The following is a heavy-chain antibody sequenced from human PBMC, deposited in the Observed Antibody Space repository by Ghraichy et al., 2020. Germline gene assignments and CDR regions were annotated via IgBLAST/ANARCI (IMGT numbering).Heavy chain of an antibody. CDR3: ARADQVGATNYYYYGMDV. Sequence: VKVSCKASGGTFSSYAISWVRQAPGQGLEWMGRIIPILGIANYAQKFQGRVTITADKSTSTAYMELSSLRSEDTAVYYCARADQVGATNYYYYGMDVWGQGTTVTVSS. CDR1: GGTFSSYA. J-gene: IGHJ6*02. D-gene: IGHD1-26*01. V-gene: IGHV1-69*04. CDR2: IIPILGIA.